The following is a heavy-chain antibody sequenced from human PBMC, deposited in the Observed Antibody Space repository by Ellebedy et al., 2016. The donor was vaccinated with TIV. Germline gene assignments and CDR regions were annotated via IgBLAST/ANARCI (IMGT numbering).Heavy chain of an antibody. CDR1: GYTFTSYG. D-gene: IGHD3-10*01. CDR2: ISAYNGNT. CDR3: STSYPPGRITMVRGSNYFDY. Sequence: AASVKVSCKASGYTFTSYGISWVRQAPGQGLEWMGWISAYNGNTNYAQKLQGRVTMTTDTSTSTAYMELSSLRSADTAVYYCSTSYPPGRITMVRGSNYFDYWGQGTLVTVSS. V-gene: IGHV1-18*01. J-gene: IGHJ4*02.